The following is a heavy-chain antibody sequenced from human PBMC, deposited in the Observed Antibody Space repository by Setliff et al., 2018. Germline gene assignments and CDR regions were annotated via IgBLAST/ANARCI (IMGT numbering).Heavy chain of an antibody. V-gene: IGHV1-69*13. CDR1: GGTFSSYA. J-gene: IGHJ5*02. CDR2: IIPIFGTA. CDR3: ARGYRGYYNFWSGSQGANWFDP. Sequence: ASVKVSCKASGGTFSSYAISWVRQAPGQGLEWMGGIIPIFGTANYAQKFQGRVTITADESTSTAYMELSSLRAEDTAVYYCARGYRGYYNFWSGSQGANWFDPWGQGTLVTVSS. D-gene: IGHD3-3*01.